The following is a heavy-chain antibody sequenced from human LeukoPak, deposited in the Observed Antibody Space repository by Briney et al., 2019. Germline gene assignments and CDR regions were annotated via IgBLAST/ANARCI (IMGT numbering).Heavy chain of an antibody. Sequence: ASVKVSCKASGYTFTGYYMHWVRQAPGQGLEWMGWINPNSGGTNYAQKFQGRVTMTRDTSISTAYMELSRLRSDDTAVYCCARWDGYNDGVDYWGQGTLVTVSS. D-gene: IGHD5-24*01. V-gene: IGHV1-2*02. J-gene: IGHJ4*02. CDR3: ARWDGYNDGVDY. CDR2: INPNSGGT. CDR1: GYTFTGYY.